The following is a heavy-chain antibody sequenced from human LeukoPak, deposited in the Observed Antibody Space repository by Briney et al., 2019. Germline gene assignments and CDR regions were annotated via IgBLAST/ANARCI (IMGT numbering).Heavy chain of an antibody. CDR1: RGTVSSSA. J-gene: IGHJ5*02. CDR3: ARDESDCSSTSCYSNWFDP. CDR2: IIPILGIA. D-gene: IGHD2-2*01. V-gene: IGHV1-69*04. Sequence: PVKASCKASRGTVSSSAISWVRQAPGQGLEWMGRIIPILGIANYAQKFQGRVTITADKSTSTAYMELSSLRSEDTAVYYCARDESDCSSTSCYSNWFDPWGQGTLVTVSS.